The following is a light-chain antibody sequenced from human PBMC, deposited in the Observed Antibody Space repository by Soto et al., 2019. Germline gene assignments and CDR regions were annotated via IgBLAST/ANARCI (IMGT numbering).Light chain of an antibody. V-gene: IGKV1-33*01. CDR1: QDIGNY. Sequence: DIQMTQSPSSLSASVGDRVTITCQASQDIGNYLHWYQQRPGRAPKLLIVDASTLKTGVPSRFGGSGSGTDFTFTISSLQPEDIATYYCQQYHDLPLTFGGGTKVDIK. CDR3: QQYHDLPLT. CDR2: DAS. J-gene: IGKJ4*01.